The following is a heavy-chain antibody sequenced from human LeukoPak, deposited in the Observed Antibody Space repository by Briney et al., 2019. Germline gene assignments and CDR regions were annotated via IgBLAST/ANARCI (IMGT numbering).Heavy chain of an antibody. V-gene: IGHV3-30*04. CDR3: AKELSSETVAGRDY. D-gene: IGHD6-19*01. Sequence: GGSLRLSCAASGFTFSSYAMHWVRQAPGKGLEWVAVISYDGSNKYYADSVKGRFTISRDNSKNTLYLQMNSLRAEDTAVYYCAKELSSETVAGRDYWGQGTLVTVSS. J-gene: IGHJ4*02. CDR1: GFTFSSYA. CDR2: ISYDGSNK.